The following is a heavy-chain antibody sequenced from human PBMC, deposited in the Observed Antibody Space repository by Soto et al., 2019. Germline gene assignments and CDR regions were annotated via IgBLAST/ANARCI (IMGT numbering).Heavy chain of an antibody. D-gene: IGHD3-9*01. CDR1: GGTFSSYA. CDR2: IIPIFGTA. Sequence: SVKVSCKASGGTFSSYAISWVRQASGQGLEWMGGIIPIFGTANYAQKFQGRVTITADESTSTAYMELSSLRSEDTAVYYCARDGGYYDILTGYLGPYYFDYWGQGTLVTVSS. CDR3: ARDGGYYDILTGYLGPYYFDY. J-gene: IGHJ4*02. V-gene: IGHV1-69*13.